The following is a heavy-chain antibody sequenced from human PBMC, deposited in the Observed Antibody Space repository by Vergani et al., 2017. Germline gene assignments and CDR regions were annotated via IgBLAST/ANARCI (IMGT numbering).Heavy chain of an antibody. CDR2: IYYSGST. Sequence: QVQLQESGPGLVKPSQTLSLTCTVSGGSISSGDYYWSWIRQPXGKGLEWIGYIYYSGSTYYNPSLKSRVTISVDTSKNQFSLKLSSVTAADTAVYYCARDTRGYVKLYYYYYGMDVWGQGTTVTVSS. V-gene: IGHV4-30-4*01. CDR1: GGSISSGDYY. CDR3: ARDTRGYVKLYYYYYGMDV. J-gene: IGHJ6*02. D-gene: IGHD2-2*01.